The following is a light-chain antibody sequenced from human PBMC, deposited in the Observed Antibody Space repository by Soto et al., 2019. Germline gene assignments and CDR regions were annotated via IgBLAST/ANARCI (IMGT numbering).Light chain of an antibody. CDR2: DNT. Sequence: SYELTQAPSVSVAPGQTAKITCGAAKIATQSVHWSQQKPGQAPVLVVYDNTERPSGIPERFSASKSGATATLTITRVEAGDEADYYCQVWDGSRDQVVFGGGTKVTVL. CDR1: KIATQS. V-gene: IGLV3-21*02. CDR3: QVWDGSRDQVV. J-gene: IGLJ2*01.